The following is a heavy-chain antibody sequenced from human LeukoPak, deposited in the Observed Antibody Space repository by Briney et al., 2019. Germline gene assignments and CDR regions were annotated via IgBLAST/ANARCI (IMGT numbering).Heavy chain of an antibody. D-gene: IGHD6-13*01. Sequence: PGGSLRLSCATSGSTFNSYSMNWVRQPPGKGLEWVSYISSSSSTIHYADSVKGRFTISRDNAKNSLYLQMNSLRAEDTAVYYCAKPQQNWFDPWGQGTLVTVSS. CDR2: ISSSSSTI. V-gene: IGHV3-48*04. CDR1: GSTFNSYS. J-gene: IGHJ5*02. CDR3: AKPQQNWFDP.